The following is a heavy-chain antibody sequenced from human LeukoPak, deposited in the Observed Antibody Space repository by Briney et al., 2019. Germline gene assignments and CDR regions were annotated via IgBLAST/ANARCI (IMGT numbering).Heavy chain of an antibody. CDR3: TRAIGSTGPEYYYGMDV. Sequence: GGSLRLSCTASGFTFGDYAMSWVRQAPGKGLEWVGFIRSKAYGVTTEYAASVKGRFTISRDDSKSIAYLQMNSLKTEDTAVYYCTRAIGSTGPEYYYGMDVWGQGTTVTVSS. CDR1: GFTFGDYA. J-gene: IGHJ6*02. D-gene: IGHD3-10*01. V-gene: IGHV3-49*04. CDR2: IRSKAYGVTT.